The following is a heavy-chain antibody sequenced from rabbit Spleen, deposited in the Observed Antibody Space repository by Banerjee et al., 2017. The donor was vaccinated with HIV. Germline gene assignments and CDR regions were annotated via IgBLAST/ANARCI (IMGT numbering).Heavy chain of an antibody. CDR3: ARDAGRGPYIDGYFDL. V-gene: IGHV1S40*01. CDR2: IYAGSVGTT. CDR1: RFSFSSSYY. Sequence: QSLEESGGDLVKPGASLTLTCTASRFSFSSSYYMCWVRQPPGKGLEWIACIYAGSVGTTYYASWAKGRFTISKTSSTTVTLQMTSLTAADTATYFCARDAGRGPYIDGYFDLWGPGTLVTVS. D-gene: IGHD8-1*01. J-gene: IGHJ4*01.